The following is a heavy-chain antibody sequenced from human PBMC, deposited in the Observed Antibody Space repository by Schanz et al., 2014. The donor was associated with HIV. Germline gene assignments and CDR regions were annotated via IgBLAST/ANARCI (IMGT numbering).Heavy chain of an antibody. V-gene: IGHV4-31*03. Sequence: QVQLQESGPGLVRPSQTLSLTCTVAGGSISSGGYYWSWVRQHPGKGLEWIGYIYYTGSTYYNPSLKSRVTISVDTSKNQFSLKVSSVTAADTAVYYCAREWGCSGGRCSAFDYWGQGTLVTVSS. J-gene: IGHJ4*02. D-gene: IGHD2-15*01. CDR2: IYYTGST. CDR1: GGSISSGGYY. CDR3: AREWGCSGGRCSAFDY.